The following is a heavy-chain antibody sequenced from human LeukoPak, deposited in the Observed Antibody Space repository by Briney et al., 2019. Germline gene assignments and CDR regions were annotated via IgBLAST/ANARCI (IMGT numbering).Heavy chain of an antibody. CDR3: VKGSLYSSGCYDY. D-gene: IGHD6-19*01. Sequence: GGSLKLSCAVSGFTFRSYAMNWVRQVPGKGLEWVSGISGSGTGTYYADSVKGRFTISRDNSKNTLFLQMNSLRAEDTAVYYCVKGSLYSSGCYDYWGQGTLVSVSA. CDR2: ISGSGTGT. CDR1: GFTFRSYA. J-gene: IGHJ4*02. V-gene: IGHV3-23*01.